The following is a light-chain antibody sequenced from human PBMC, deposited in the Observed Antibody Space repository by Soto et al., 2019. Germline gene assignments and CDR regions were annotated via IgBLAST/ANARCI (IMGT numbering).Light chain of an antibody. J-gene: IGLJ1*01. Sequence: QSVLTQPPSLSVSPGQSITIAFSGTSSHIGSYNHVAWYQQFPGKSPKLMIYAVSDRPSGVSDRFSGSKSGITASLTISGLQTEDEADYYCISYTDRQSYLFGTGTKVTVL. CDR2: AVS. CDR1: SSHIGSYNH. CDR3: ISYTDRQSYL. V-gene: IGLV2-14*03.